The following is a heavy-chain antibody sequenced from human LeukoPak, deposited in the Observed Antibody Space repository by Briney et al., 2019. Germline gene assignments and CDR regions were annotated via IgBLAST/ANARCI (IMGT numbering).Heavy chain of an antibody. CDR2: INPNSGGT. V-gene: IGHV1-2*02. Sequence: ASVKVSCKASGYTFTGYYMHWVRQAPGQGLEWMGWINPNSGGTNYAQKFQGRVTMTRDTSISTAYMELSRLRSDDTAVYYCARASIGDSSGDNWFDPWGQGTLVTVSS. J-gene: IGHJ5*02. CDR3: ARASIGDSSGDNWFDP. D-gene: IGHD3-22*01. CDR1: GYTFTGYY.